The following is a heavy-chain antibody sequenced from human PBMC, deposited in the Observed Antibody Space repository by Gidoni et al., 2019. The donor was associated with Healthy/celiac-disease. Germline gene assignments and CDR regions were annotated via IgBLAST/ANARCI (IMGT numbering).Heavy chain of an antibody. CDR1: GFTFSSYS. V-gene: IGHV3-21*01. CDR2: ISSSSRYI. D-gene: IGHD1-26*01. Sequence: EVQLVESGGGLVKPGGSLRLSCAASGFTFSSYSMNWVRQAPGKGLEWVSSISSSSRYIYYADSVKGRFTISRDNAKNSLYLQMNSLRAEDTAVYYCARDWSGSHQQDYWGQGTLVTVSS. J-gene: IGHJ4*02. CDR3: ARDWSGSHQQDY.